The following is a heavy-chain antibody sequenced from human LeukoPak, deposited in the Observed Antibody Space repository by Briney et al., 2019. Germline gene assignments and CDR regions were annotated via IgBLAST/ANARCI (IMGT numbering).Heavy chain of an antibody. J-gene: IGHJ4*02. Sequence: SGPTLVKPTQTLTLTCTFSGFSLTTGGGGVGWIRQPPGKALEWLALIYWDDDKRYSTSLKSRLTVTKDTSKNQVVLTMTNMDPVDTATYYCAHTLHVNFGFDSWGQGALVTVSS. D-gene: IGHD1-20*01. V-gene: IGHV2-5*02. CDR3: AHTLHVNFGFDS. CDR1: GFSLTTGGGG. CDR2: IYWDDDK.